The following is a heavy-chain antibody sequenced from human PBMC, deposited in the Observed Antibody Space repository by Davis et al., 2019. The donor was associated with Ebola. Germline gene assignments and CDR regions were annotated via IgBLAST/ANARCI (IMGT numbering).Heavy chain of an antibody. CDR1: GGSISSYY. D-gene: IGHD1-14*01. CDR2: VYYSANT. Sequence: PSETLSLTCSVSGGSISSYYWSWIRQPPGKGLEWIGYVYYSANTNYNPSLQSRVVISLDTSKNQFSLKLTSVTAADTAVYYCLGGRYGEPFDYWGQGTLVTASS. V-gene: IGHV4-59*01. CDR3: LGGRYGEPFDY. J-gene: IGHJ4*02.